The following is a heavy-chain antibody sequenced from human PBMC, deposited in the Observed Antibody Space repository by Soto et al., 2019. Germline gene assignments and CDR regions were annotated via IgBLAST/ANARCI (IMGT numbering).Heavy chain of an antibody. CDR3: AIGINYYDSGDDAFDI. V-gene: IGHV1-8*01. Sequence: QVQLVQSGAEVKKPGASVKVSCKASEYTFTSYDINWVRQATGQGLEWMGWMNPNSGNTGYAQKFQGRVTMTRNTSISTAYMELSSLRSEDTAVYYCAIGINYYDSGDDAFDIWGQGTMVTVSS. D-gene: IGHD3-10*01. CDR2: MNPNSGNT. J-gene: IGHJ3*02. CDR1: EYTFTSYD.